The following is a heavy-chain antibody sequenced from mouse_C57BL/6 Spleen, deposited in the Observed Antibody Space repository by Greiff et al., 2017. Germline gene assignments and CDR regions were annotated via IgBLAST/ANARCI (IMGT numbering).Heavy chain of an antibody. J-gene: IGHJ3*01. CDR3: ARDYGSSPWFAY. Sequence: VQLKQSGAELVKPGASVKLSCTASGFNIKDYYMHWVKQRTEQGLEWIGRIDPEDGKTKYAPKFQGKATITADTSSNTAYLQLSSLTSEDTAVYYCARDYGSSPWFAYWGQGTLVTGSA. V-gene: IGHV14-2*01. D-gene: IGHD1-1*01. CDR1: GFNIKDYY. CDR2: IDPEDGKT.